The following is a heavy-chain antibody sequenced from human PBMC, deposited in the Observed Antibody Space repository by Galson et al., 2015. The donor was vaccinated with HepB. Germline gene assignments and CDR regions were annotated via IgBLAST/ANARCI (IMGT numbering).Heavy chain of an antibody. Sequence: SVKVSCKASGYIFTNYDLNWVRQATGQGLEWMGVMNPKSGNTVFSQKFQGRASMTWNTSISTAYLEMSSLKSEDTAVYYCARGLYYLDFVWGKAPLDLWGQGAQITVSS. CDR3: ARGLYYLDFVWGKAPLDL. D-gene: IGHD3-16*01. J-gene: IGHJ5*02. CDR2: MNPKSGNT. V-gene: IGHV1-8*01. CDR1: GYIFTNYD.